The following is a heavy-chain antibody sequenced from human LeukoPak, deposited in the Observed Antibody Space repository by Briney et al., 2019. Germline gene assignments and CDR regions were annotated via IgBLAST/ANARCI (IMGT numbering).Heavy chain of an antibody. D-gene: IGHD3-16*01. CDR1: GFTFRTYA. Sequence: PGGSLRLSCTASGFTFRTYAMSWVRKAPGKGLEWVSGISGSGGTTYYADSVKGLFTISRDNAKNTLYLQMNSLTAEDTAVYYCAKGATGGFGMDVWGQGTTVTVSS. CDR2: ISGSGGTT. V-gene: IGHV3-23*01. J-gene: IGHJ6*02. CDR3: AKGATGGFGMDV.